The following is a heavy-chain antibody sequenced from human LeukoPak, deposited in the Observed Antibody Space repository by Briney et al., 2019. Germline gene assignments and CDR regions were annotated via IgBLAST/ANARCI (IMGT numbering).Heavy chain of an antibody. Sequence: SETLSLTCAVSGGSFSGYYWSWIPHSPRKGLEWIGEINHSGSTNHNPSPKSRLTISVNTSKNQFSLKLNSVTAADTAVYWNFDLWGRGTLVTVSS. V-gene: IGHV4-34*01. CDR1: GGSFSGYY. J-gene: IGHJ2*01. CDR2: INHSGST. CDR3: FDL.